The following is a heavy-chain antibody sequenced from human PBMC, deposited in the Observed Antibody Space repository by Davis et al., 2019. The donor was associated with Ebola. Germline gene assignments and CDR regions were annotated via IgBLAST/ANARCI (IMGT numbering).Heavy chain of an antibody. D-gene: IGHD2-2*01. J-gene: IGHJ4*02. CDR1: GFTFSSYA. CDR2: FTGNSGST. Sequence: GESLKISCAASGFTFSSYAMSWVRQAPGKGLEWVSTFTGNSGSTYHANSVRDRFVISRDDSKSTLILQITSLRPEDTAVYYCARSGITSWPHFDYWGQGALVTVSS. V-gene: IGHV3-23*01. CDR3: ARSGITSWPHFDY.